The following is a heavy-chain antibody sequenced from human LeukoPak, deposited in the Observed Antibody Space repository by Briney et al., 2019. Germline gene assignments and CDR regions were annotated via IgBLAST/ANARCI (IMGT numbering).Heavy chain of an antibody. Sequence: GGSLRLSCAASGFTFSSYAMSWVRQAPGKGLEWVSAISGSGGSTYYADSVKGRFTISRDNSKNTLYLQMNSLRAEDTAVYYCAKAPGRTWGYYYYYMDVWGKGTTVTVSS. CDR1: GFTFSSYA. CDR2: ISGSGGST. V-gene: IGHV3-23*01. CDR3: AKAPGRTWGYYYYYMDV. D-gene: IGHD1-26*01. J-gene: IGHJ6*03.